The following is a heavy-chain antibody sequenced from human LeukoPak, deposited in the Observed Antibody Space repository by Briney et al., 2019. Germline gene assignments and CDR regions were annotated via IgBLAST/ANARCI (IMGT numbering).Heavy chain of an antibody. Sequence: GGSLRLSCAASGFSINYNSIHWVRQAPGKGLEWVSYISSSGSTIYYADSVKGRFTISRDNAKNSLYLQMNSLRAEDTAVYYCGSGHDAFDIWGQGTMVTVSS. CDR2: ISSSGSTI. CDR1: GFSINYNS. D-gene: IGHD6-19*01. J-gene: IGHJ3*02. CDR3: GSGHDAFDI. V-gene: IGHV3-48*04.